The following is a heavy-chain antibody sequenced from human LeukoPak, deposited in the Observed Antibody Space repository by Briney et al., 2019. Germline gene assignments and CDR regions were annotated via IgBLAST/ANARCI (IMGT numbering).Heavy chain of an antibody. V-gene: IGHV5-51*01. CDR1: GYSFATRW. CDR2: IYPDDSDA. CDR3: ARGAYGSGSYYNYYGMDV. J-gene: IGHJ6*02. D-gene: IGHD3-10*01. Sequence: PGESLKISCKGSGYSFATRWVAWVRQMPGKGLEWMGIIYPDDSDARYSPSFQGQVTISADKSISTAYLQWGSLKASDTAMYFCARGAYGSGSYYNYYGMDVWGQGTTVTVSS.